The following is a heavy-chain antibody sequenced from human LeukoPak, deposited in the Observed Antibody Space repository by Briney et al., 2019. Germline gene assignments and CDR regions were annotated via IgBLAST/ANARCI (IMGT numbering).Heavy chain of an antibody. D-gene: IGHD7-27*01. Sequence: PSETLSLTCTVSGGAIISPYYWCWVRQFPGKGLEWIGLIYYSGNTHYNPSLKGRVTISVDTSNNQFSPNLTSMTDADTATYYCVRDRLGILEAFDIWGQGTKVTVSS. CDR2: IYYSGNT. V-gene: IGHV4-31*03. J-gene: IGHJ3*02. CDR1: GGAIISPYY. CDR3: VRDRLGILEAFDI.